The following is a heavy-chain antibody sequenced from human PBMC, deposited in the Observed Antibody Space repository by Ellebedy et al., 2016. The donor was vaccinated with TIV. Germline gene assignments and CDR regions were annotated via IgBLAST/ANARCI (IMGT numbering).Heavy chain of an antibody. D-gene: IGHD2-15*01. CDR3: VFRVGDCNGGNCYP. CDR1: GFTFSDYY. J-gene: IGHJ5*02. Sequence: PGGSLRLSCAASGFTFSDYYMSWIRQAPGKGLEWISYISSSSSYTNYADSVKGRFTISRDNARNSLDLQMNSLRAEDTAVYYCVFRVGDCNGGNCYPWGQGTLVTVSS. CDR2: ISSSSSYT. V-gene: IGHV3-11*06.